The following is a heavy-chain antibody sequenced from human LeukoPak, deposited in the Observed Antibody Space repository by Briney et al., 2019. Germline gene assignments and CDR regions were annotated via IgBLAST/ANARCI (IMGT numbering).Heavy chain of an antibody. D-gene: IGHD2-15*01. J-gene: IGHJ5*02. CDR3: AREGKDIVVVVAATRSGWFDP. Sequence: SETLSLTCTVSGGSISSYYWSWIRQPPGKGLEWIGYIYYSGSTNYNPSLKSRVTISVDTSKNQFSLKLSSVTAADTAVYYCAREGKDIVVVVAATRSGWFDPWGQGTLVTVSS. CDR1: GGSISSYY. V-gene: IGHV4-59*12. CDR2: IYYSGST.